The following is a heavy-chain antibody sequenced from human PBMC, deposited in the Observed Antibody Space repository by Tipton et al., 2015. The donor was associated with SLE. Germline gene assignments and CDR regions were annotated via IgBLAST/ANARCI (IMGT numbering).Heavy chain of an antibody. CDR3: ARAGYSGSYLDY. Sequence: SLRLSCAASGFIFSSYEMNWVRQAPGKGLEWVSYISSSGSTIYYADSVKGRFTISRDNAKNSLYLQMNSLRAEDTAVYYCARAGYSGSYLDYWGQGTLVTVSS. J-gene: IGHJ4*02. D-gene: IGHD1-26*01. V-gene: IGHV3-48*03. CDR1: GFIFSSYE. CDR2: ISSSGSTI.